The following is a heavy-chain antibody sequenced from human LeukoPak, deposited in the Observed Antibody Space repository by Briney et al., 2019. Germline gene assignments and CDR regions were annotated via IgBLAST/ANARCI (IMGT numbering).Heavy chain of an antibody. CDR2: IWYDGSNK. V-gene: IGHV3-33*01. J-gene: IGHJ5*02. D-gene: IGHD3-10*01. CDR3: ARDQASITMVRGVNWFDP. Sequence: GRSLRLSCAASGFTFSSYGMHWVRQAPGKGLEWVAVIWYDGSNKYYADSVKGRFTISRDNSKSTLYQQMNSLRAEDTAVYYCARDQASITMVRGVNWFDPWGQGTLVTVSS. CDR1: GFTFSSYG.